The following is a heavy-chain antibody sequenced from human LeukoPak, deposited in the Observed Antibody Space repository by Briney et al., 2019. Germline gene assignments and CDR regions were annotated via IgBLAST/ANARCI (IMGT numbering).Heavy chain of an antibody. CDR1: GFTFSSFG. V-gene: IGHV3-30*03. CDR2: ILYDGSKK. D-gene: IGHD2-21*02. J-gene: IGHJ4*02. CDR3: ATDPQGDYCGGDCFFRAPGER. Sequence: QPGGSLRLSCAASGFTFSSFGMHWVRQAPGKGLEWVAAILYDGSKKYNADSVKGRFTISRDNSKNTLYLQSNSLRPEDTAVYYCATDPQGDYCGGDCFFRAPGERWGQGTLVTVSS.